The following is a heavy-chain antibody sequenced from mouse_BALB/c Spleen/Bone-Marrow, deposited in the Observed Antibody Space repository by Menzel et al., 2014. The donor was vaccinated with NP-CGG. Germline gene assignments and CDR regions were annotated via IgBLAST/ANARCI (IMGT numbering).Heavy chain of an antibody. V-gene: IGHV4-1*02. CDR3: ATLNYYGNLFV. D-gene: IGHD1-1*01. J-gene: IGHJ1*01. CDR1: GFDFSRYW. Sequence: EVQLVESGGGLVQPGGSLKLSCAASGFDFSRYWMNWVWQAPGKGLEWIGEINPDSSTINYTPSLKDKFIISRDNAKNTLYLQMSKVRSEDTALCYCATLNYYGNLFVWGAGTTVTVSS. CDR2: INPDSSTI.